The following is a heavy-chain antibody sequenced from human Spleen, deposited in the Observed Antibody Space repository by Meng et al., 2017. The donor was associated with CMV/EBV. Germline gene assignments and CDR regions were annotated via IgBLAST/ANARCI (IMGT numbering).Heavy chain of an antibody. V-gene: IGHV3-73*01. CDR3: TIPQPVAGTGWFDP. CDR1: GFSFSGSA. CDR2: IRTKVNSYAT. J-gene: IGHJ5*02. D-gene: IGHD6-19*01. Sequence: GESLKISCAASGFSFSGSAMHWVHQASGKGLEWVGRIRTKVNSYATEYAASVKGRFTISRDDSKNTSHLQMNSLKTEDTAVYYCTIPQPVAGTGWFDPWGQGALVTVSS.